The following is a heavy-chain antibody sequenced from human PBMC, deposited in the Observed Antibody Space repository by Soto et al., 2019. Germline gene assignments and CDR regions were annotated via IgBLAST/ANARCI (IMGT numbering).Heavy chain of an antibody. CDR2: INAGNGNT. V-gene: IGHV1-3*01. J-gene: IGHJ3*02. CDR3: AREAYGKLSAFDI. D-gene: IGHD4-17*01. CDR1: GYTFTSYA. Sequence: VASVKVSCKASGYTFTSYAMHWVRQAPGQRLEWMGWINAGNGNTKYSQKFQGRVTITRDTSASTAYMELSSLRSEDTAVYYCAREAYGKLSAFDIWGQGTMVTVSS.